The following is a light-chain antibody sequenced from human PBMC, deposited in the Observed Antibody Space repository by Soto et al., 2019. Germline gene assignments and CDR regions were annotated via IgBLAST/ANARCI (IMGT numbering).Light chain of an antibody. CDR2: GAS. CDR3: QQYGSSPWT. V-gene: IGKV3-20*01. J-gene: IGKJ1*01. Sequence: EIVLTRSPGTLSLSPGERATLSCRASQSVSSSYLAWYQQKPGQAPRPLIYGASSRATGIPDRFSGSGAGTDFTLTISRLEPEDFAVYYCQQYGSSPWTFGQGTKVDIK. CDR1: QSVSSSY.